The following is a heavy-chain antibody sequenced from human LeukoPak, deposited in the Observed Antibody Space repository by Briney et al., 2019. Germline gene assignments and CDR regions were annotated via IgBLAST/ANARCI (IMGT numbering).Heavy chain of an antibody. Sequence: SSETLSLTCTVSGGSISSYYWSWIRQPPGNGLEWIGYIHYTGSTNYNVSLRSRVTISVDTSTDQFSLKLNSVTAADTAVYYCARGGYYGSGNDFRFDPWGQGTLVTVSS. CDR1: GGSISSYY. J-gene: IGHJ5*02. D-gene: IGHD3-10*01. V-gene: IGHV4-59*01. CDR2: IHYTGST. CDR3: ARGGYYGSGNDFRFDP.